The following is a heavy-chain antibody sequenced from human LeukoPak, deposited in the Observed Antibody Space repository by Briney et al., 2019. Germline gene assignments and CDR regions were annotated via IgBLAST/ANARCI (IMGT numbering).Heavy chain of an antibody. Sequence: SQTLSLTCTVSGGSISSGSYYWSWIRQPAGKGLEWIGRIYTSGSTNYNPSLKSRVTISVDTSKNQFSLKLSSVTAADTAVHYCARVNNWNYWFDPWGQGTLVTVSS. D-gene: IGHD1-7*01. V-gene: IGHV4-61*02. CDR3: ARVNNWNYWFDP. J-gene: IGHJ5*02. CDR2: IYTSGST. CDR1: GGSISSGSYY.